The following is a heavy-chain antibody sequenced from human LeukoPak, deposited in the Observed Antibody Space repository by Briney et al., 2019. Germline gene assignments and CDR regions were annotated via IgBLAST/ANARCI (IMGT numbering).Heavy chain of an antibody. CDR1: AGSISPYY. Sequence: TSETLSLTCTVSAGSISPYYWSWLRQPPGKGLVWIGYISYRGNTNYNPSLKGRVTISVDMSKSEFSLKLGSVTAAATAVYYCARGGAAYSRATIGLWGQGTLVTVSS. CDR2: ISYRGNT. J-gene: IGHJ4*02. CDR3: ARGGAAYSRATIGL. V-gene: IGHV4-59*12. D-gene: IGHD5-12*01.